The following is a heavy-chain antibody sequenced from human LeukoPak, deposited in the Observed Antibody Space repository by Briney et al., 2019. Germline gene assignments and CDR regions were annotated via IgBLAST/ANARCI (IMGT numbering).Heavy chain of an antibody. CDR1: GGSISSYH. J-gene: IGHJ4*02. CDR2: VHLDGGT. V-gene: IGHV4-59*12. D-gene: IGHD3-3*01. CDR3: AREGGFYRPLDY. Sequence: SETLSLTCTVSGGSISSYHWIWIRQPPGKGLEWIGEVHLDGGTNYNPSLESRLTMSVDVSENQVSLKLTSVTAADTAVYYCAREGGFYRPLDYSGQGTLVTVSS.